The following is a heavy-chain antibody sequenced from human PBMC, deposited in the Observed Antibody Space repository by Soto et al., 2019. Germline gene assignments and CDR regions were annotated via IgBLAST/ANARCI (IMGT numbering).Heavy chain of an antibody. V-gene: IGHV4-34*01. D-gene: IGHD2-15*01. J-gene: IGHJ3*01. Sequence: QVQLQQWGAGLLKPSETLSLTCAVYGGSFSAYYWSWIRQPPGKGLEWLGEINHSGSTYYNPSLKSRVTISVDTSKNQFSLKLRSVTAADTAVYYCATTRALVVWGQGTMVTVSS. CDR3: ATTRALVV. CDR1: GGSFSAYY. CDR2: INHSGST.